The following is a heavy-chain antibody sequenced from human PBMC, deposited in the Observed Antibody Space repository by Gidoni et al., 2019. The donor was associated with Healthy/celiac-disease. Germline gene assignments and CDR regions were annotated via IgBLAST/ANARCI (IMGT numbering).Heavy chain of an antibody. CDR1: GFTFSSYE. Sequence: EVQLVESGGGLVQPGGSLRLSCAASGFTFSSYEMNWVRQAPGKGLEWVSYISSSGSTIYYADSVKGRFTISRDNAKNSLYLQMNSLRAEDTAVYYCAREDWNGAHGMDVWGQGTTVTVSS. J-gene: IGHJ6*02. CDR3: AREDWNGAHGMDV. V-gene: IGHV3-48*03. CDR2: ISSSGSTI. D-gene: IGHD1-1*01.